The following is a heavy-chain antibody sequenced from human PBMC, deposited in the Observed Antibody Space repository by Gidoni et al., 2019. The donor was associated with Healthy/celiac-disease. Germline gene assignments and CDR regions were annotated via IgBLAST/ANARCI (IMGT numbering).Heavy chain of an antibody. D-gene: IGHD3-22*01. Sequence: QLQLQESGPGLVKPSETLSLTCTVSGGSISSRSYYRGWIRQPPGKGLEWIGSIYSSGSTYYNPSLKSRVTISVDTSKNQFSLKLSSVTAADTAVYYCARRGSYDSSGYPGVDYWGQGTLVTVSS. CDR1: GGSISSRSYY. J-gene: IGHJ4*02. CDR2: IYSSGST. CDR3: ARRGSYDSSGYPGVDY. V-gene: IGHV4-39*01.